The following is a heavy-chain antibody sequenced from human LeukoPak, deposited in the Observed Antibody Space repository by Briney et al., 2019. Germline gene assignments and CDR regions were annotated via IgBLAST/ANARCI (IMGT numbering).Heavy chain of an antibody. CDR1: GGTFSSYA. Sequence: GASVKVSCKASGGTFSSYAISWVRQAPGQGLEWMGGIIPIFGTANYAQKFQGRVTITTDESTSTAYMELSSLRSEDTAVYYCARAVGIAARIVRAFDIWGQGTMVTVSS. D-gene: IGHD6-6*01. CDR2: IIPIFGTA. V-gene: IGHV1-69*05. J-gene: IGHJ3*02. CDR3: ARAVGIAARIVRAFDI.